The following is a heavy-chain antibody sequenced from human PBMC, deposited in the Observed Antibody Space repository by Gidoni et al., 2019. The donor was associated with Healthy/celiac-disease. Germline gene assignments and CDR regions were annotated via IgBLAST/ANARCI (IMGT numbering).Heavy chain of an antibody. V-gene: IGHV3-72*01. CDR1: GFTFSDHY. D-gene: IGHD6-13*01. J-gene: IGHJ4*02. CDR2: TRNKANSYTT. Sequence: VQLVESGGGLVQPGGSLRLSCAASGFTFSDHYMDWVRQAPGKGLEWVGRTRNKANSYTTEYTASVKGRFTISRDDSKNSLYLQMTSLKTEDTAVYYCASGYSSSWYPGYFDYWGQGTLVTVSS. CDR3: ASGYSSSWYPGYFDY.